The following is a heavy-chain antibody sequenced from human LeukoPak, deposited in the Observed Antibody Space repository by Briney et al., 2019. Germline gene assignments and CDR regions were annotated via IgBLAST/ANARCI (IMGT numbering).Heavy chain of an antibody. Sequence: SQTFSLTCAISGDSVSSNSAAWNWIRQSPSRGLEWLGRTYYRSKWYNDYAVSVKSRITINPDTSKNQFSLKLNSVTAADTAVYYCTRGPSIAVAGTDYWGQGTLVTVSA. CDR1: GDSVSSNSAA. CDR3: TRGPSIAVAGTDY. CDR2: TYYRSKWYN. V-gene: IGHV6-1*01. D-gene: IGHD6-19*01. J-gene: IGHJ4*02.